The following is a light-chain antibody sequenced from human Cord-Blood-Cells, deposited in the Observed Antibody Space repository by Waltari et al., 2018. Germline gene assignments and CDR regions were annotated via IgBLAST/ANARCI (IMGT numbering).Light chain of an antibody. J-gene: IGKJ2*01. CDR2: GAS. CDR3: QQYGGAPPYT. CDR1: QSVSSSS. V-gene: IGKV3-20*01. Sequence: VLTLSPGTLSLSPGERATLPCRASQSVSSSSLACYQQKQGQDPRLLIYGASSSASGLPDRLSGSRSRTEFTATLSSVQADEEPVYYCQQYGGAPPYTLCQRT.